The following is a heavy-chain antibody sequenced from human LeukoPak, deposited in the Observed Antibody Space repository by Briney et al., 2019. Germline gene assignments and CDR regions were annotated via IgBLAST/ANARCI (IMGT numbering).Heavy chain of an antibody. J-gene: IGHJ3*02. CDR2: ISSRNTYI. CDR3: ARDKVAAADTRWPDGFGI. V-gene: IGHV3-21*01. D-gene: IGHD6-25*01. Sequence: GGSLRLSCAASGFTFSTYTMNWVRQAPGKGLEWVSSISSRNTYIYYAESLKGRFTISRDNAKNSLYLQMNSLRAEDTAVYYCARDKVAAADTRWPDGFGIWGQGTMVNVSS. CDR1: GFTFSTYT.